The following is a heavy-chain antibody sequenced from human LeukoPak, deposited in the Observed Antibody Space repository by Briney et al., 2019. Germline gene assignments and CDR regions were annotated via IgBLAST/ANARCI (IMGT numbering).Heavy chain of an antibody. D-gene: IGHD4-23*01. CDR2: IYHSGST. V-gene: IGHV4-30-4*08. CDR1: GGSISSGGYY. CDR3: ARDNIYGGTRKWFDP. J-gene: IGHJ5*02. Sequence: SQTLSLTCTVSGGSISSGGYYWSWIRQPPGKGLEWIGHIYHSGSTYYNPSLKSRVTISLDTAKNQFSLKLSSVTAADTAVYYCARDNIYGGTRKWFDPWGQGTLVTVSS.